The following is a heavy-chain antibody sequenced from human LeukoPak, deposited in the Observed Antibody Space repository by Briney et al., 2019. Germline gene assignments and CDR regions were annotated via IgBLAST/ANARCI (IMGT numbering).Heavy chain of an antibody. J-gene: IGHJ4*02. V-gene: IGHV3-74*01. Sequence: GGSLRLSCAASGFTSSGYWMHWVRQHPARGLMWVSYISGDGSGKSYEDSVKGRFTISRDNAKNSLYLQMNSLRAEDTALYYCAKGSCSGGSCYFDYWGQGTLVTVSS. CDR2: ISGDGSGK. CDR3: AKGSCSGGSCYFDY. D-gene: IGHD2-15*01. CDR1: GFTSSGYW.